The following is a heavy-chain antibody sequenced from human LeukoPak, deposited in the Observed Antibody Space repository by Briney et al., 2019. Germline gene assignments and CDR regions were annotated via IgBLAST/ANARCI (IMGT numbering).Heavy chain of an antibody. Sequence: RPGGSLRLSCAAPGFTLSSHGMHWVRQAPGKGLEWVAGMWYDGSKEDYADSVKGRFTISRDMSKNTLNLQMNSLRVEDTAMFYCARDLSFGSLDFRGQGTLVTVSS. CDR1: GFTLSSHG. D-gene: IGHD1-26*01. CDR2: MWYDGSKE. J-gene: IGHJ4*02. CDR3: ARDLSFGSLDF. V-gene: IGHV3-33*01.